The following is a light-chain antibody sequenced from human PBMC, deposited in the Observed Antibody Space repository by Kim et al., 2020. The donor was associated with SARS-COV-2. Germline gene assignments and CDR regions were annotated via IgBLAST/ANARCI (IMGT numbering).Light chain of an antibody. J-gene: IGLJ3*02. CDR1: NIGYDH. CDR3: ATWDDSLIGPWV. V-gene: IGLV1-47*01. CDR2: RDT. Sequence: PGQTVIISWSGGNIGYDHVYWYQQLPGASPKRLIYRDTQRPTGVPDRFSGSTSGSSASLAVSGLRSEDEAVYYCATWDDSLIGPWVFGGGTKLTVL.